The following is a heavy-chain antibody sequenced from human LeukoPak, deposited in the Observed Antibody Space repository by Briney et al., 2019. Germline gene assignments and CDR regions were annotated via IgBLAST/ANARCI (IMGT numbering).Heavy chain of an antibody. Sequence: PSETLSLTCTVSGGSISNYHWSWIRQPPGKGLEWIGYIHYSGSTNYNPSLKSRVIISVDTSKNQFSLKLSSVIAADTAVYYCARGREFDSYYFDYWGQGTLVTVSS. V-gene: IGHV4-59*01. CDR2: IHYSGST. CDR3: ARGREFDSYYFDY. CDR1: GGSISNYH. D-gene: IGHD3-10*01. J-gene: IGHJ4*02.